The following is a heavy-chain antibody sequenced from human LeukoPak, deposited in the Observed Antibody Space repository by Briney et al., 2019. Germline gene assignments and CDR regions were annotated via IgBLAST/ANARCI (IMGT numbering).Heavy chain of an antibody. CDR1: GYTFSSYN. Sequence: ASVKVSCKASGYTFSSYNMHWVRQAPGQGLEWMGIIDPSGGTTSYAQKFQGRVTMTRDTSTSTVYMELSRLRSDDTAVYYCARDRYGTNWFDPWGQGTLVTVSS. J-gene: IGHJ5*02. V-gene: IGHV1-46*01. D-gene: IGHD1-1*01. CDR3: ARDRYGTNWFDP. CDR2: IDPSGGTT.